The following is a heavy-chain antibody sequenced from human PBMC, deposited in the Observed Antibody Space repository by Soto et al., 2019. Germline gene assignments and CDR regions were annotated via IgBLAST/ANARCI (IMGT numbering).Heavy chain of an antibody. J-gene: IGHJ3*01. V-gene: IGHV3-74*01. D-gene: IGHD2-21*02. CDR1: GFTFNNYW. CDR3: VRGDKGGFDL. Sequence: EVQLVESEGGLVQRGGSLRLSCAASGFTFNNYWMHRVRQAPGRGLVWVSHIHSDGSTTTYADPVKGRFTISRDNAKNTLYLQMNSLRAEDTAVYYCVRGDKGGFDLWGQGTTVTVSS. CDR2: IHSDGSTT.